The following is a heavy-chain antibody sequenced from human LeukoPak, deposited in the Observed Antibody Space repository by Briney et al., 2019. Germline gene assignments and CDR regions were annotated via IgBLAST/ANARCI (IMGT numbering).Heavy chain of an antibody. CDR3: ARATQWLVPGGFDY. Sequence: ASVKVSCKASGYTFTSYGISWVRQAPGQGLEWMGWISAYNGNTNYAQKLQGRVTMTTDTSTSTAYMELRSLRSDDTAVYYCARATQWLVPGGFDYWGQGTLVTVSS. CDR1: GYTFTSYG. D-gene: IGHD6-19*01. V-gene: IGHV1-18*01. J-gene: IGHJ4*02. CDR2: ISAYNGNT.